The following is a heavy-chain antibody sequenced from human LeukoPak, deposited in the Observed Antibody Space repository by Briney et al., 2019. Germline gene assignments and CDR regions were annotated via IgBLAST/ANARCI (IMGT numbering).Heavy chain of an antibody. CDR3: ARMFGKVIGSYSAAFDI. Sequence: PGESLKVSCKGSGYSFTSYWIGWVRQMPGKGLEWRGIIYPGDSDTRYSPSFQGQVTISADKSISTAYLQWSSLKASDTAMYYCARMFGKVIGSYSAAFDIWGQGTMVTVSS. CDR1: GYSFTSYW. D-gene: IGHD1-26*01. J-gene: IGHJ3*02. CDR2: IYPGDSDT. V-gene: IGHV5-51*01.